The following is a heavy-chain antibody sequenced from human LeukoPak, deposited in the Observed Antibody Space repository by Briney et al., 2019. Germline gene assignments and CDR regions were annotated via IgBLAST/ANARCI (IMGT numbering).Heavy chain of an antibody. Sequence: SETLSLTCTVSGGSISSSNFYWGWIRQPPGKGLEWIGTISYSASTFYRPSLKSRVTISVDTSQNQFSLKLTSVTAADTAVYYCARIISYYFDYWGQGTLVTVSS. CDR2: ISYSAST. J-gene: IGHJ4*02. CDR3: ARIISYYFDY. V-gene: IGHV4-39*07. D-gene: IGHD3-10*01. CDR1: GGSISSSNFY.